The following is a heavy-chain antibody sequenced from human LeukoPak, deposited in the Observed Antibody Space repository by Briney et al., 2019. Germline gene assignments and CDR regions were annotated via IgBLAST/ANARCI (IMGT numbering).Heavy chain of an antibody. V-gene: IGHV3-7*01. Sequence: GGSLRLSCAGSGFTFGGYGMHWFRQTPGKGLEWVANIKQDGSEKYYVDSVKGRFTISRDNAKNSLYLQMNSLRAEDTAVYYCARGGISAPYDFWSGYYNRRDYYYYYMDVWGKGTTVTVSS. CDR3: ARGGISAPYDFWSGYYNRRDYYYYYMDV. J-gene: IGHJ6*03. CDR2: IKQDGSEK. D-gene: IGHD3-3*01. CDR1: GFTFGGYG.